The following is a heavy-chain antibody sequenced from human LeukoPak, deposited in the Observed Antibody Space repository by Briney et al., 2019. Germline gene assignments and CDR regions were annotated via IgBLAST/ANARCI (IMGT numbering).Heavy chain of an antibody. CDR1: GGSITSDNYF. CDR2: IHNGETT. J-gene: IGHJ3*02. D-gene: IGHD2-15*01. Sequence: SETLSLTCSVSGGSITSDNYFWGWIRQPPGKGLEWMADIHNGETTYYNPSLKSRLTISVDTSENQLSLKLTSVTPADTAVYYCARENFCSGGSCSAEVFDIWGQGTGVTVS. CDR3: ARENFCSGGSCSAEVFDI. V-gene: IGHV4-39*07.